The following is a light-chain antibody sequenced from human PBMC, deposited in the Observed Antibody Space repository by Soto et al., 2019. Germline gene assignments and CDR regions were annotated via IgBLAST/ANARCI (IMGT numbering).Light chain of an antibody. CDR1: RSNIGNNP. CDR3: AAWDDSLNGYV. CDR2: SSD. Sequence: QSVLTQAPSASGTPGQRVTISCSGSRSNIGNNPVSWYRQLPGTAPKLLIYSSDEWPSGVPDRFSGSKSGTSASLAISGIQSEDEADYYCAAWDDSLNGYVFGTGTKVTVL. J-gene: IGLJ1*01. V-gene: IGLV1-44*01.